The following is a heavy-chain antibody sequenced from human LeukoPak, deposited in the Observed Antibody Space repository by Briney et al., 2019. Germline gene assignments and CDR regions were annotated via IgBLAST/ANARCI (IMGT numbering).Heavy chain of an antibody. CDR3: ARQYEF. CDR2: WHHSGIT. J-gene: IGHJ4*02. CDR1: GASIISGNYF. Sequence: PSETLSLTCTVSGASIISGNYFWGWVRQPPGKPLEWIGSWHHSGITDYNPSLKSRVTIVADTSKNQFSLKLASVAAADSAVYFCARQYEFWGQGTLVTVSS. D-gene: IGHD3-10*01. V-gene: IGHV4-39*01.